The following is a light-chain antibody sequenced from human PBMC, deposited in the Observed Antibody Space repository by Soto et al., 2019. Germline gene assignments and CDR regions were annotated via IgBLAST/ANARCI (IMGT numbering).Light chain of an antibody. CDR2: WAS. CDR1: QSVLYSTNNKNY. CDR3: QQYYGSPLT. J-gene: IGKJ4*01. V-gene: IGKV4-1*01. Sequence: DIVMTQSPDSLAVSLGERATINCKSSQSVLYSTNNKNYLAWYQQKPGQPPKLLIYWASTREAGVPDRFSGSGSGTDFTLTISSLLAEDGAIYYCQQYYGSPLTFGGGTKVEVK.